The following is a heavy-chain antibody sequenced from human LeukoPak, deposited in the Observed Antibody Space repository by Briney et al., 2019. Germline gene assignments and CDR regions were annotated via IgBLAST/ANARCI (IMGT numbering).Heavy chain of an antibody. CDR3: VRGGCSSTSCYDG. CDR2: IWYDGSNK. CDR1: GFTFKNYG. Sequence: GGSLRLSCAASGFTFKNYGMHWVRQAPGKGLEWVAVIWYDGSNKHYADSVKGRFTISRDNSKNTLYLQMNSLRAEDTAVYYCVRGGCSSTSCYDGWGQGTLVTVSS. J-gene: IGHJ4*02. V-gene: IGHV3-33*01. D-gene: IGHD2-2*01.